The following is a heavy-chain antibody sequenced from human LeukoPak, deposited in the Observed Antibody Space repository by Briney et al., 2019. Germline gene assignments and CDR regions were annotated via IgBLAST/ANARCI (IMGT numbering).Heavy chain of an antibody. V-gene: IGHV1-69*06. J-gene: IGHJ4*02. D-gene: IGHD3-22*01. CDR3: ARGPTLRYYDSSGYYSFDY. Sequence: SVKVSCKASGGTFSSYAISWVRQAPGQGLEWMGGIIPIFGTANYAQKFQGRVTITADKSTSTAYMELSSLRSEDTAVYYCARGPTLRYYDSSGYYSFDYWGQGTLVTVSS. CDR2: IIPIFGTA. CDR1: GGTFSSYA.